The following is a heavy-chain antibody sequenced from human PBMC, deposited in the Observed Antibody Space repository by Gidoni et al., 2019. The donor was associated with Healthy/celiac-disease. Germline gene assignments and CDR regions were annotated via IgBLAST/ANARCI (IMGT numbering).Heavy chain of an antibody. CDR2: INHSGST. CDR1: GGSFSGYY. V-gene: IGHV4-34*01. Sequence: QVQLQQWGAGLLKPSATMSLTCHVYGGSFSGYYWSWIRQPPGKGLEWIGEINHSGSTNYNPSLKSRVTTSVDTAKNQFSLKLSSVTAADTAVYYCAREGYNWNYGSLSWFDPWGQGTLVTVSS. CDR3: AREGYNWNYGSLSWFDP. D-gene: IGHD1-7*01. J-gene: IGHJ5*02.